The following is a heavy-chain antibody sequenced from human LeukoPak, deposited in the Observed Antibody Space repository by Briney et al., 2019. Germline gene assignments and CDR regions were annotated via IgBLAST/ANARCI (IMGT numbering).Heavy chain of an antibody. V-gene: IGHV1-18*01. Sequence: ASVKVSCKASGYTFTSHGISWVRQAPGQGLEWMGWISAYNGNTNYAQKLQGRVTMTTDTSTSTAYMELRSLRSDDTAVYYCAREFYDSSGAFWFDPWGQGTLVTVSS. CDR1: GYTFTSHG. CDR3: AREFYDSSGAFWFDP. J-gene: IGHJ5*02. D-gene: IGHD3-22*01. CDR2: ISAYNGNT.